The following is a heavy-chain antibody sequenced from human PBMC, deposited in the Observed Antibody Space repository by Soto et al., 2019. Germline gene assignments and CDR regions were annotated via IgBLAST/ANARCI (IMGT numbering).Heavy chain of an antibody. Sequence: GASVKVSCKASGGTFSSYAISWVRQAPGQGLEWMGGIIPIFGTANYAQKFQGRVTITADESTSTAYMELSSLRSEDTAVYYCARAPEELRFLEWPGDYYYGMDVWGQGTTVTVSS. CDR3: ARAPEELRFLEWPGDYYYGMDV. CDR1: GGTFSSYA. V-gene: IGHV1-69*13. J-gene: IGHJ6*02. CDR2: IIPIFGTA. D-gene: IGHD3-3*01.